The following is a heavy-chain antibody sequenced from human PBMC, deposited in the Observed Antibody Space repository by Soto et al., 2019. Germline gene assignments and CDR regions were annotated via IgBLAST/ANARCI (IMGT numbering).Heavy chain of an antibody. CDR2: INPNSGGT. Sequence: ASVKVSCKASGYTFTGYYMHWLRQAPGQGLEWMGWINPNSGGTNYAQKFQGWVTMTRDTSISTAYMELSRLRSDDTAVYYCARDLMGDILTGYRVGNWFDPWGQGTLVTVSS. CDR3: ARDLMGDILTGYRVGNWFDP. CDR1: GYTFTGYY. V-gene: IGHV1-2*04. J-gene: IGHJ5*02. D-gene: IGHD3-9*01.